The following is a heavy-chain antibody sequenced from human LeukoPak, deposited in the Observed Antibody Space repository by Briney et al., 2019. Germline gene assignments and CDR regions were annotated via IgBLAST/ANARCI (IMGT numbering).Heavy chain of an antibody. CDR3: ARDRLYSSSSEDY. CDR1: GFTVSSTY. V-gene: IGHV3-53*01. J-gene: IGHJ4*02. CDR2: IYSGGST. Sequence: GGSLRLSCAASGFTVSSTYMSWVRQAPGKGLEWVSVIYSGGSTYYSDSVKGRFTISRDNSKNALYLQMNSLRAEDTAVYYCARDRLYSSSSEDYWGQGTLVTVSS. D-gene: IGHD6-6*01.